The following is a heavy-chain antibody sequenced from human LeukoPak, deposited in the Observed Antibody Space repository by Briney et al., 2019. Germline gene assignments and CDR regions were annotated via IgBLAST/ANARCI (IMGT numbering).Heavy chain of an antibody. Sequence: ALVKVSCKASGYTFTSYAMNWVRQAPGQGLEWMGWINTYTGNPTYAQGFTGRFVFSLDTSVSTAYLQISSLKAEDTAVYYCARDSDTAMVTIAPWGQGTLVTVSS. D-gene: IGHD5-18*01. J-gene: IGHJ5*02. V-gene: IGHV7-4-1*02. CDR3: ARDSDTAMVTIAP. CDR2: INTYTGNP. CDR1: GYTFTSYA.